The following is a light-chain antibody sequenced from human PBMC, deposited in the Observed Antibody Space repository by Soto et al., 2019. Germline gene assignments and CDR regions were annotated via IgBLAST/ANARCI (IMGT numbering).Light chain of an antibody. CDR2: AAS. V-gene: IGKV1-39*01. CDR1: QSISSY. J-gene: IGKJ2*01. Sequence: DIQMTQSPSSLSASVGDRVTITCRASQSISSYLNWYQQKPGKAPKLRIYAASSLQSGVPSRFSGRGSGTDFTLTISSLQPEDFATYYCQQSDRTPYAFGQGNKREIK. CDR3: QQSDRTPYA.